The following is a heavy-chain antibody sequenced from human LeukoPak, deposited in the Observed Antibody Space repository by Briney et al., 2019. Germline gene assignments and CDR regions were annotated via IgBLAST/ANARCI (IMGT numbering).Heavy chain of an antibody. J-gene: IGHJ4*02. CDR2: IKQDGSEK. D-gene: IGHD3-3*01. CDR3: ARERQNKDFWSGGDY. V-gene: IGHV3-7*01. Sequence: GGSLRLSCAASEFTFGTYWMSWVRQAPGKGVEWVANIKQDGSEKYYVDSVKGRFTISRDNAKNSLYLQMNSLRAEETAVYYCARERQNKDFWSGGDYWGQGTLVTVSS. CDR1: EFTFGTYW.